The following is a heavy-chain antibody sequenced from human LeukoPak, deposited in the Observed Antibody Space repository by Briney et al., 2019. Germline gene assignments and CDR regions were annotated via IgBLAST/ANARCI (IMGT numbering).Heavy chain of an antibody. V-gene: IGHV3-53*01. CDR3: AKEQGSGWHIFDY. Sequence: PGGSLRLSCAASGFTISSNYMSWVRQAPGKGLEWVSVIYSGGSTYYADSVKGRFTISRHNSKNTLYLQMNSLRVEDTAVYYCAKEQGSGWHIFDYWGQGTLVTVSS. J-gene: IGHJ4*02. CDR1: GFTISSNY. D-gene: IGHD6-19*01. CDR2: IYSGGST.